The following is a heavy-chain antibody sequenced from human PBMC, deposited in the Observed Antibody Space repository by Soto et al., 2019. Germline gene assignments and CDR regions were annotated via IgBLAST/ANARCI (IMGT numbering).Heavy chain of an antibody. CDR2: INAGYGNT. CDR3: ASDTGDGTFDF. Sequence: QVHLVQSGAEVRKPGASVKVSCKASGYTFSSYAMHWVRQAPGQRIECMGWINAGYGNTKYSQKFQDRVTISRDTSASNAYMEMTSMRSEDTAVYYCASDTGDGTFDFWGQGTLVTVSS. CDR1: GYTFSSYA. J-gene: IGHJ4*02. V-gene: IGHV1-3*01. D-gene: IGHD7-27*01.